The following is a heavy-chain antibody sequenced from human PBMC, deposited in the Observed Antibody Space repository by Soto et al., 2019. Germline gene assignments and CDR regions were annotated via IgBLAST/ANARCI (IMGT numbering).Heavy chain of an antibody. Sequence: LRLSCTASGYAFIAYAMSWVRQTPGKGLEWVSALTSSGGITYYSDSVKGRFTISRDNSNNTLYLQMNRLRAEDTAVYYCARGIVAARSGNWFDPWGQGTLVTVAS. V-gene: IGHV3-23*01. CDR1: GYAFIAYA. D-gene: IGHD6-6*01. CDR3: ARGIVAARSGNWFDP. J-gene: IGHJ5*02. CDR2: LTSSGGIT.